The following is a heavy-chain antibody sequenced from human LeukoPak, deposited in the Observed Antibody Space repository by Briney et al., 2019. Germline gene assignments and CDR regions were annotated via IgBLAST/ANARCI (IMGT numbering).Heavy chain of an antibody. CDR1: GFTFSSYS. V-gene: IGHV3-21*01. CDR3: ARAGYSSSWCRGSGGDY. J-gene: IGHJ4*02. CDR2: ISSSSSYI. Sequence: GGSLRLSCAASGFTFSSYSMNWVRQAPGKGLEWVSSISSSSSYIYYADSVKGRFTISRDNAKNSLYLQMNSLRAEDTAVYYCARAGYSSSWCRGSGGDYWGQGTLVTVSS. D-gene: IGHD6-13*01.